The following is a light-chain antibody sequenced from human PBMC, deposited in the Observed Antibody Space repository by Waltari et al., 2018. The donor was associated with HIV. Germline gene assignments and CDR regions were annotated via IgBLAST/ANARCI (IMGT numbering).Light chain of an antibody. J-gene: IGLJ2*01. Sequence: SVSGSPGQSITISCTGTSSDVGGYKYVSWYQQHPGKAPRLMIYEVSTRPSGVSNRFSGSKSGDTASLTISGLQAEDEAAYYCSSYTSSNTLRFGGGTKLTVL. CDR1: SSDVGGYKY. CDR3: SSYTSSNTLR. V-gene: IGLV2-14*01. CDR2: EVS.